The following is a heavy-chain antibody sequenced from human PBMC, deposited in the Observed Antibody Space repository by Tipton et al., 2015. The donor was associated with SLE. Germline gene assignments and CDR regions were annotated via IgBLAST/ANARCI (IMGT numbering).Heavy chain of an antibody. D-gene: IGHD2-21*02. CDR3: ARGMVTWRGAIIGVDV. CDR1: GGSISSNY. V-gene: IGHV4-34*01. Sequence: TLSLTCSVSGGSISSNYWIWIRQIPGKGLEWIGEITHGGNTNFNPSLKSRVSISVDTSKNQFSLNLKSVTAADTALYFCARGMVTWRGAIIGVDVWGQGTTVNVSS. CDR2: ITHGGNT. J-gene: IGHJ6*02.